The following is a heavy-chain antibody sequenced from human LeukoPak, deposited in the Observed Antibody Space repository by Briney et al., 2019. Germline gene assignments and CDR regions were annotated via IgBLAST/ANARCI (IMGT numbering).Heavy chain of an antibody. CDR2: VSYDGSNK. CDR1: GFTFSSYA. V-gene: IGHV3-30*03. CDR3: AREVENTSGWYSHFDY. J-gene: IGHJ4*02. D-gene: IGHD6-19*01. Sequence: GGSLRLSCAASGFTFSSYAMHWVRQAPGKGPEWVAVVSYDGSNKYYADSVKDRFTISRDNSKNTLYLQIHSLRAEDTAVYYCAREVENTSGWYSHFDYWGQGTLVTVSS.